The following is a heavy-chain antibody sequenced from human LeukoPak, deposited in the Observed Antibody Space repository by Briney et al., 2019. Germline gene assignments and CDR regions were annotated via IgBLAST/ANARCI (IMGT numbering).Heavy chain of an antibody. CDR1: GFTFSSYS. CDR3: ARESYSYPYYYYYYMDV. Sequence: GGSLRLSCAASGFTFSSYSMNWVRQAPGKGLEWVSSISSSSSYIYYADSVKGRFTISRDNAKNSLYLQMTSLRAEDTAVYYCARESYSYPYYYYYYMDVWGKGTTVTVSS. D-gene: IGHD5-18*01. CDR2: ISSSSSYI. V-gene: IGHV3-21*01. J-gene: IGHJ6*03.